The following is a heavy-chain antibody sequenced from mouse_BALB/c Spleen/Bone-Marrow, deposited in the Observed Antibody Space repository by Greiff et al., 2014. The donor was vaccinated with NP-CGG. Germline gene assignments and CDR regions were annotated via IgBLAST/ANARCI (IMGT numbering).Heavy chain of an antibody. CDR3: AQGYDWAMDY. CDR1: GFNIEDTY. D-gene: IGHD2-14*01. V-gene: IGHV14-3*02. Sequence: EVQLQQSGAELVKPGASVKLSCTASGFNIEDTYIHWVKQRPEQGLEWIGRIDPANGNTKYDPKFQGKATITTDTSSNTAYLQLSSLTSEDTAVYYCAQGYDWAMDYWGQGTSVTVSS. J-gene: IGHJ4*01. CDR2: IDPANGNT.